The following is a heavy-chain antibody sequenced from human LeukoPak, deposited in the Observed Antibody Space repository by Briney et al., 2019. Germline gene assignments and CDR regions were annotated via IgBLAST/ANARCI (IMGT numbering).Heavy chain of an antibody. V-gene: IGHV5-51*01. CDR3: GRRCDYDFWSGYYYDAFDI. CDR1: GYSFTSYW. J-gene: IGHJ3*02. Sequence: GESLKISCKGSGYSFTSYWIGWVRQMHGKSLEWVGIIYPGDSDTRYSPSFQGQVTISADKFISTGFLQWSSLKGSDTALYYRGRRCDYDFWSGYYYDAFDIWGQGTMVTVSS. CDR2: IYPGDSDT. D-gene: IGHD3-3*01.